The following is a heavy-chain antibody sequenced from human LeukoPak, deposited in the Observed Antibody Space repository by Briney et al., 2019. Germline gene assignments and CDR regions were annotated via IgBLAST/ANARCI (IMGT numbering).Heavy chain of an antibody. J-gene: IGHJ4*02. Sequence: GGSLRLSCAASGFTVSSNYMSWVRQAPGKGLEWVSVIFSGGSTYSADSVKGRFTISRDNSKNTLYLQMNSLRAEDTAVYYCAKDSYGSGSYYHYWGQGTLVTVSS. CDR2: IFSGGST. CDR1: GFTVSSNY. CDR3: AKDSYGSGSYYHY. D-gene: IGHD3-10*01. V-gene: IGHV3-53*01.